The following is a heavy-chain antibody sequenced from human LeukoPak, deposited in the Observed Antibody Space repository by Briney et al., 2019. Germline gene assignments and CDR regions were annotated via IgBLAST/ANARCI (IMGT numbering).Heavy chain of an antibody. Sequence: GGSLRLSCAASEFSVGSNYMTWVRQAPGKGLEWVSLIYSGGSTYYADSVKGRFTISRDNSKNTLYLQMNSLRAEDTALYYCARDRGRNSFDYWGQGTLVSVSS. J-gene: IGHJ4*02. D-gene: IGHD1-14*01. V-gene: IGHV3-66*01. CDR3: ARDRGRNSFDY. CDR2: IYSGGST. CDR1: EFSVGSNY.